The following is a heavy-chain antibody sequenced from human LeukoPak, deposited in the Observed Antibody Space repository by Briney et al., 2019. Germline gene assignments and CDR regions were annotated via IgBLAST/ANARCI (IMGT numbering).Heavy chain of an antibody. CDR2: IYHSGST. CDR3: ARHLTYYDPDAFDL. CDR1: GGSISSHY. J-gene: IGHJ3*01. Sequence: TSSETLSLTCTVSGGSISSHYWSWIRQPPGKGLEWIGYIYHSGSTNYVPSLKSRVTISVDTSKAHLSLKLSSVTAADTAVYYCARHLTYYDPDAFDLWGQGTMVSVCS. D-gene: IGHD3-22*01. V-gene: IGHV4-59*08.